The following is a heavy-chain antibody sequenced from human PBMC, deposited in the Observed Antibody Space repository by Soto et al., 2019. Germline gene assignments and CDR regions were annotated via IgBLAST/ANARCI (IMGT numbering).Heavy chain of an antibody. CDR2: IYYSGSS. CDR3: ARDSDYYSSGSFDY. D-gene: IGHD3-10*01. Sequence: KPSETLSLTCSVPGDSISSSGYYWSWIRQRPGKGLEWIGNIYYSGSSYNNPSLKSRVTISVNTSKNQFSLNLRSVTAADTAVYYCARDSDYYSSGSFDYWGQGTLVTVSS. CDR1: GDSISSSGYY. V-gene: IGHV4-31*03. J-gene: IGHJ4*02.